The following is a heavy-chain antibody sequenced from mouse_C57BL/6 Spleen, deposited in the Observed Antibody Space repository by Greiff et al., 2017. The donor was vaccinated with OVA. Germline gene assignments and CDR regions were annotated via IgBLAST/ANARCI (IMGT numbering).Heavy chain of an antibody. V-gene: IGHV1-53*01. J-gene: IGHJ2*01. CDR3: ARSGTTTTVVFDY. CDR1: GYTFTSYW. D-gene: IGHD1-1*01. CDR2: INPSNGGT. Sequence: QVQLQQPGTELVKPGASVKLSCKASGYTFTSYWMHWVKQRPGQGLEWIGNINPSNGGTNYNEKFKSKATLTVDKSSSTAYMQLSSLTSEDSAVEYCARSGTTTTVVFDYWGQGTTRTVSA.